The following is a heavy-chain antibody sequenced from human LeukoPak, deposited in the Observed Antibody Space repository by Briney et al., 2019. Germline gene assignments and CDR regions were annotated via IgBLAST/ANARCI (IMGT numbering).Heavy chain of an antibody. Sequence: PGGSLRLSCAASEFTFSSYSMNWVRQAPGKGLEWVSSISSSSSYRYYADSVKGRFTISSDNAKNSLYLQMNSLRAEDTAVYYCASEYYYDSSGYSDAFDIWGQGTMVTVSS. V-gene: IGHV3-21*01. CDR3: ASEYYYDSSGYSDAFDI. CDR2: ISSSSSYR. CDR1: EFTFSSYS. J-gene: IGHJ3*02. D-gene: IGHD3-22*01.